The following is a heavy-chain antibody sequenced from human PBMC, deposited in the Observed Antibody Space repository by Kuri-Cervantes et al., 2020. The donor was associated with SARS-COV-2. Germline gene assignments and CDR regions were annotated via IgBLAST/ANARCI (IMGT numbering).Heavy chain of an antibody. J-gene: IGHJ6*02. D-gene: IGHD2-2*01. Sequence: GSLRLSCTVSGGPISSNNYLWGWIRQPPGKGLEWIASMYHRGSTYYNPSLKSRFTMSVETSKNEFSLRLSSVTAADTAVYYCARDLPGLYYAMDVWGQGTTVTGSS. CDR2: MYHRGST. CDR3: ARDLPGLYYAMDV. V-gene: IGHV4-39*07. CDR1: GGPISSNNYL.